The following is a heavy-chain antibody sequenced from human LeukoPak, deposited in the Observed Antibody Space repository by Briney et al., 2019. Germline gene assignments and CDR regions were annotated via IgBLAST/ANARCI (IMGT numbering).Heavy chain of an antibody. CDR1: GFTFSTYW. CDR2: LSGDGSCT. J-gene: IGHJ4*02. D-gene: IGHD4-17*01. CDR3: ARASTTVPNLLDN. Sequence: QPGGSLRLSCVASGFTFSTYWMHWVRHAPGKGLLWGSRLSGDGSCTKYADPLKGRFTISRDNAKNTLYLQMNSLRAEDTAVYFCARASTTVPNLLDNWGQGTLVTVPS. V-gene: IGHV3-74*03.